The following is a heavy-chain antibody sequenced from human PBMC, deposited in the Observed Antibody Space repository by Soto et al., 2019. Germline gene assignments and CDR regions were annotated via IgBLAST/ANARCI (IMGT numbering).Heavy chain of an antibody. CDR1: GGSLSGYY. V-gene: IGHV4-34*01. D-gene: IGHD2-21*02. CDR2: INHSGST. Sequence: PSETLSLTCAVYGGSLSGYYWSWIRQPPGKGLEWIGEINHSGSTNYNPSLKSRVTISVDTSKNQFSLKLSSVTAADTAVYYCARGDSIVVVTAIKRPFDYWGQGSLVTVSS. J-gene: IGHJ4*02. CDR3: ARGDSIVVVTAIKRPFDY.